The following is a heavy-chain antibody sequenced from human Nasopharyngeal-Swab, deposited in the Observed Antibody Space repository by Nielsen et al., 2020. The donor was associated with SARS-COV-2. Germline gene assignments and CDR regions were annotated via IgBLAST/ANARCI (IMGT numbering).Heavy chain of an antibody. V-gene: IGHV4-39*07. D-gene: IGHD3-10*01. J-gene: IGHJ6*03. CDR3: ARERGRGGIWNYYYYYMDV. CDR1: GGSISSSSYY. CDR2: IYYSGST. Sequence: SETLSLTCTVSGGSISSSSYYWGWIRQPPGKGLEWIGSIYYSGSTYYNPSLNSRVTISVDTSKNQFSLKLSSVTAADTAVYYCARERGRGGIWNYYYYYMDVWGKETTVTVSS.